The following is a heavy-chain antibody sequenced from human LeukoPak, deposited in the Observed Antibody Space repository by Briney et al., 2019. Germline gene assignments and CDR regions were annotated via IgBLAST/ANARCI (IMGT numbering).Heavy chain of an antibody. J-gene: IGHJ6*03. V-gene: IGHV4-39*07. CDR1: GGSISSSSYY. Sequence: NPSETLSLTCTVSGGSISSSSYYWGWIRQPPGKGLEWIGRIYTSGSTNYNPSLKSRVTMSVDTSKNQFSLKLSSVTAADTAVYYCARDSAVTPLLYYYMDVWGKGTTVTISS. D-gene: IGHD4-17*01. CDR3: ARDSAVTPLLYYYMDV. CDR2: IYTSGST.